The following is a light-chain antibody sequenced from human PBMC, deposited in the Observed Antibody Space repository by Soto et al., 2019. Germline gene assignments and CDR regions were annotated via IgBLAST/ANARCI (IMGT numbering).Light chain of an antibody. CDR3: SSYTTNITPVV. J-gene: IGLJ2*01. V-gene: IGLV2-14*01. CDR1: SGDIGGYNY. Sequence: QSALTQPASVSGSPGQSITISCTGTSGDIGGYNYVSWYQQHPGKAPKLLISEVTNRPSGVSNRFSGSKSGNTASLTISGLQAEDEADYYCSSYTTNITPVVFGGGTQLNVL. CDR2: EVT.